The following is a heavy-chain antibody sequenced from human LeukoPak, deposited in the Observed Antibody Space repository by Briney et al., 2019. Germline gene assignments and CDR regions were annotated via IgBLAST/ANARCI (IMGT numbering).Heavy chain of an antibody. J-gene: IGHJ4*02. CDR3: AKDFTMVRGWYFDY. CDR1: GFTFSSYS. CDR2: ISGSGGST. D-gene: IGHD3-10*01. V-gene: IGHV3-23*01. Sequence: PGGSLRLSCAASGFTFSSYSMNWVRQAPGKGLEWVSAISGSGGSTYYADSVKGRFTISRDNSKNTLYLQMNSLRAEDTAVYYCAKDFTMVRGWYFDYWGQGTLVTVSS.